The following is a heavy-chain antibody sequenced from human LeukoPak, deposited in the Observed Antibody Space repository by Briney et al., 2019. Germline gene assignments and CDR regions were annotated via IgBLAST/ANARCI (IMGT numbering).Heavy chain of an antibody. D-gene: IGHD2-15*01. J-gene: IGHJ6*03. Sequence: PSETLSLTCTVSGGSISSSSYYWGWVRQPPGTGLEWLGSIYYSGSTYYNPSLKSRVTISVDTSKNQFSLKLSSVTAADTAVYYCARSVEGYCSGGSCYSYYYYMDVWGKGTTVTVSS. CDR3: ARSVEGYCSGGSCYSYYYYMDV. V-gene: IGHV4-39*07. CDR1: GGSISSSSYY. CDR2: IYYSGST.